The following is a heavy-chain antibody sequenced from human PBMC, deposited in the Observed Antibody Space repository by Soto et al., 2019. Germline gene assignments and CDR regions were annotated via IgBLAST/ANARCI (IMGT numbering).Heavy chain of an antibody. V-gene: IGHV4-39*01. CDR2: IYYSGST. CDR1: GGSISSSSYY. CDR3: ARRGRSSGYGY. Sequence: QLQLQESGPGLVKPSETLSLTCTVSGGSISSSSYYWGWISQPPGKGLEWIGSIYYSGSTYYNPSLKSRVTISVDTSKNQFSLKLSSVTAADTAVYYCARRGRSSGYGYWGQGTLVTVSS. J-gene: IGHJ4*02. D-gene: IGHD6-13*01.